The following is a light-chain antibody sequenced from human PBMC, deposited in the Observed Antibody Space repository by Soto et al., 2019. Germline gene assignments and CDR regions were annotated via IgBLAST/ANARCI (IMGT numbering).Light chain of an antibody. CDR2: GAS. J-gene: IGKJ1*01. CDR3: QHFNSWPLL. CDR1: QNVNNR. Sequence: IGMTQSPAMLSVSPGERATLSCMAMQNVNNRLAWYQQKAGQPPRLLIYGASTRATGIPARFSGSGSGTEFALTISSLQSEDFAVYYCQHFNSWPLLFGQGTKVEIK. V-gene: IGKV3-15*01.